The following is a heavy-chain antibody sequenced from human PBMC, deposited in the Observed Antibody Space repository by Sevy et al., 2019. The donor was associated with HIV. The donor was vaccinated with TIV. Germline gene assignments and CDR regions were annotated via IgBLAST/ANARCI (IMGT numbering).Heavy chain of an antibody. D-gene: IGHD1-26*01. CDR2: IKRDGSEK. Sequence: GGSLRLSCVASGFTFSNFWMSWVRQAPGKGLEWVANIKRDGSEKYYVASVKGRFTISRDNAKTSLYLQMNSQRVEDTAVYYCARDCNSASCLWGMDVWGQGTMVTVSS. CDR1: GFTFSNFW. J-gene: IGHJ6*02. V-gene: IGHV3-7*03. CDR3: ARDCNSASCLWGMDV.